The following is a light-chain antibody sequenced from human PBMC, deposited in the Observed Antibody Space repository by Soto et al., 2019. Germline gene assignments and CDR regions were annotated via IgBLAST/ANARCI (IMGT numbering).Light chain of an antibody. CDR3: SSYTSSSTLLYV. CDR1: SSDVGGYNY. CDR2: EVS. J-gene: IGLJ1*01. Sequence: QPASVSGSPGQSITISCTGTSSDVGGYNYVSWYQQHPGKAPKLMIYEVSNRPSGVSNRFSGSKSGNTASLTISGLQAEDEADYYCSSYTSSSTLLYVFGTGTKVTVL. V-gene: IGLV2-14*01.